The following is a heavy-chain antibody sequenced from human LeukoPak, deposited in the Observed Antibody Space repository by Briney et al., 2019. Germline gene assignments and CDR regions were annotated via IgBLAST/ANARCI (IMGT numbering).Heavy chain of an antibody. Sequence: GGSLRLSCAASGFTFSSYAMHWVRQAPGKGLEWVAVISYDGSNKYYADSVAGRLTISRDNSKNTLYLQMNSLRADDTAVYYCAAAVTTGRAEHYWGQGTLVTVSS. CDR2: ISYDGSNK. CDR3: AAAVTTGRAEHY. CDR1: GFTFSSYA. J-gene: IGHJ4*02. D-gene: IGHD4-17*01. V-gene: IGHV3-30-3*01.